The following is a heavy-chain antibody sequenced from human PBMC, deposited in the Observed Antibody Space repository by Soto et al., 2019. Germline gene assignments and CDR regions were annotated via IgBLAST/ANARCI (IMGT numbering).Heavy chain of an antibody. J-gene: IGHJ3*02. CDR2: IYWDDDK. Sequence: SGPTLVNPTQTLTLTCTFSGFSLSTSGVGVGWIRQPPGKALEWLALIYWDDDKRYSPSLKSRLTITKDTSKNQVVLTMTNMYPVYTATYYCAHRLRTTVTPSDAFDIWGQGTMVTVSS. CDR1: GFSLSTSGVG. D-gene: IGHD4-17*01. CDR3: AHRLRTTVTPSDAFDI. V-gene: IGHV2-5*02.